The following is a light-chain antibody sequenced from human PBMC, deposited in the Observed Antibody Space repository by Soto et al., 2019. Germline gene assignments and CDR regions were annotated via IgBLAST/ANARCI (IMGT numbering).Light chain of an antibody. V-gene: IGKV1-39*01. CDR2: AAS. CDR1: QSISTY. CDR3: QHGYNTPLT. J-gene: IGKJ4*01. Sequence: DIQMTQSPSSLSASVGDRVTITCRASQSISTYLHWYQQKPGKAPNLLMYAASTLQSGVPSRFSGSGSGTDFTLTISSLQSEELATYFCQHGYNTPLTFGGGIKVDI.